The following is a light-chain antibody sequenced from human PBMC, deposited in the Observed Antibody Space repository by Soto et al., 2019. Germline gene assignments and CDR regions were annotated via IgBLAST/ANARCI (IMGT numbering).Light chain of an antibody. CDR2: DSS. CDR3: QQYDISPWT. V-gene: IGKV3-20*01. CDR1: QSLSSNF. Sequence: EIVMTQSPATLSVSPGERATLSCRANQSLSSNFLAWYQQKPGQAPRLLIYDSSSRATGFPERFSGSGSGTDFTLSLIRLEPEDFAVYYCQQYDISPWTFGQGTKVEIK. J-gene: IGKJ1*01.